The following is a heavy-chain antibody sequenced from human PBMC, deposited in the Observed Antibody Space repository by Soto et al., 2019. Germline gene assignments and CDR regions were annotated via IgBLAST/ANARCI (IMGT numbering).Heavy chain of an antibody. J-gene: IGHJ6*03. CDR1: GGSFIGYY. CDR2: INHSGST. Sequence: SETLPLTCAVYGGSFIGYYWSWIRQPPGKGLEWIGEINHSGSTNYNPSLKSRVTISVDTSKNQFSLKLSSVTAADTAVYYCARSIAAAGYYYYYYMDVWGKGTTVTVSS. D-gene: IGHD6-13*01. V-gene: IGHV4-34*01. CDR3: ARSIAAAGYYYYYYMDV.